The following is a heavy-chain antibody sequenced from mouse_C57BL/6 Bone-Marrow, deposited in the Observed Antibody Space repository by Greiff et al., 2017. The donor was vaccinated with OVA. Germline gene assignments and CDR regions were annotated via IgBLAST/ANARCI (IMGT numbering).Heavy chain of an antibody. D-gene: IGHD1-1*01. J-gene: IGHJ2*01. CDR1: GYTFTDYY. CDR3: ARRADYYGSSLDY. V-gene: IGHV1-76*01. Sequence: VKLMESGAELVRPGASVKLSCKASGYTFTDYYINWVKQRPGQGLEWIARIYPGSGNTYYNEKFKGKATLTAEKSSSTAYMQLSSLTSEDSAVYFGARRADYYGSSLDYWGQGTTLTVSS. CDR2: IYPGSGNT.